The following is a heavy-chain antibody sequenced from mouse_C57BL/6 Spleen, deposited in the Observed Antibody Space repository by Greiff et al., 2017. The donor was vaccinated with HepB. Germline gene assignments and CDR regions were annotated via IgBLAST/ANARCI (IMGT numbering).Heavy chain of an antibody. V-gene: IGHV1-64*01. CDR2: IHPNSGST. J-gene: IGHJ3*01. Sequence: QVQLQQPGAELVKPGASVKLSCKASGYTFTSYWMHWVKQRPGQGLEWIGMIHPNSGSTNYNEKFKSKATLTVDKSSSTAYMQLSSLTSEDSAVYYCASYYGSSYRTWFAYWGQGTLVTVSA. CDR3: ASYYGSSYRTWFAY. CDR1: GYTFTSYW. D-gene: IGHD1-1*01.